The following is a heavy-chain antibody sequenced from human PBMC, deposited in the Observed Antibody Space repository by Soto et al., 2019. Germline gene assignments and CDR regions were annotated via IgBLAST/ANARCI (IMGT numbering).Heavy chain of an antibody. V-gene: IGHV4-38-2*01. CDR3: WLYREVVLAATRGAFDY. J-gene: IGHJ4*02. CDR2: IYHSGST. CDR1: GYSISSGYY. D-gene: IGHD2-15*01. Sequence: SETLSLTCAVSGYSISSGYYWGCIRQPPGKGLEWIGSIYHSGSTYYNPSLKSRVTISVDTSKNQFSLKLSSVTAADTAVYYCWLYREVVLAATRGAFDYWGQGTLVTVSS.